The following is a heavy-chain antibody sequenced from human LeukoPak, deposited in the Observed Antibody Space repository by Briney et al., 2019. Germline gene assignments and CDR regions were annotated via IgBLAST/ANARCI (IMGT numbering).Heavy chain of an antibody. J-gene: IGHJ6*03. V-gene: IGHV4-39*01. CDR2: IYYSGST. CDR3: ARQEDYGDYYYYMDV. D-gene: IGHD4-17*01. Sequence: SETLSLTCTVSGGSISSSSYYWGWIRQPPGKGLEWIGSIYYSGSTYYNPSLKSRVTISVDTSKNQFSLKLSSVTAADTAVYYCARQEDYGDYYYYMDVWGKGTTVTISS. CDR1: GGSISSSSYY.